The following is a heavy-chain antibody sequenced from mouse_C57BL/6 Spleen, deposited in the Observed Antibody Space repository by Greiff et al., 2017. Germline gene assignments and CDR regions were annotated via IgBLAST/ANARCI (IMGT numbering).Heavy chain of an antibody. CDR1: GYTFTSYW. D-gene: IGHD2-3*01. V-gene: IGHV1-55*01. J-gene: IGHJ3*01. CDR3: ARGSMVVTTPAWFAY. Sequence: QVQLQQPGAELVKPGASVKMSCKASGYTFTSYWITWVKQRPGQGLEWIGDIYPGSGSTNYNEKFKSKATLTVDTSSSTAYMQLSSLTSEDSAVYYCARGSMVVTTPAWFAYWGQGTLVTVSA. CDR2: IYPGSGST.